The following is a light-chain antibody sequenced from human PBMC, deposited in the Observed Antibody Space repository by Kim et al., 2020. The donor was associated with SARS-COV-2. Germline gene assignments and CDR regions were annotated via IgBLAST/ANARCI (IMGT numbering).Light chain of an antibody. J-gene: IGLJ3*02. CDR2: DNN. V-gene: IGLV1-51*01. CDR1: SSNIGNNY. CDR3: GTWDSSLSAWV. Sequence: GQTVTISCSGSSSNIGNNYVAWYQHFPGTGPRVLIYDNNKRPSGTPDRFSGSKSGTSATLGITGLQTGDEADYYCGTWDSSLSAWVFGGGTKLTVL.